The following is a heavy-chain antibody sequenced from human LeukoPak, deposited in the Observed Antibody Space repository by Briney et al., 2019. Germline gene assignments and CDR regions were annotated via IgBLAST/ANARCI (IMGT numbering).Heavy chain of an antibody. J-gene: IGHJ4*02. V-gene: IGHV4-34*01. CDR2: INHSGST. CDR1: GGSFSGYY. D-gene: IGHD1-26*01. CDR3: ARDSGSYYGGGYYFDY. Sequence: SETLSLTCAVYGGSFSGYYWSWIRQPPGKGLEWIGEINHSGSTNYNPSLKSRVTISVDTSKNQFSLKLSSVTAADTAVYYCARDSGSYYGGGYYFDYWGQGTLVTVSS.